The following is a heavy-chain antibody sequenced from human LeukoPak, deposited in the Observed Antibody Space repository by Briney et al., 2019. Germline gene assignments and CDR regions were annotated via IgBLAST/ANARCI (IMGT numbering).Heavy chain of an antibody. Sequence: SQTLSLTCAISGDSVSSNNAAWNWIRQSPSRGLEWLGRTYYRSKWYNDYAVSVKSRITINPDTSKNQFSLQLNSVTPEDTAVYYCARYGDGAWLAHYSFDIWGQGTMVTVSS. D-gene: IGHD4-17*01. J-gene: IGHJ3*02. CDR3: ARYGDGAWLAHYSFDI. V-gene: IGHV6-1*01. CDR2: TYYRSKWYN. CDR1: GDSVSSNNAA.